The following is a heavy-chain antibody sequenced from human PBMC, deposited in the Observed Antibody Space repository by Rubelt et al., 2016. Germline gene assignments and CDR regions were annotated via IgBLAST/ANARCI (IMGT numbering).Heavy chain of an antibody. CDR3: ARDNWDKVGQSWYFYGMDV. Sequence: QLQLQESGPGLVKPSETLSLTCTVSGGSISSSSYYWGWIRQPPGKGLEWIGSIYYSGSTYYNPSLKSRVTISVDTSKNQFSLSVNSVTAADTAVYYCARDNWDKVGQSWYFYGMDVWGLGTAVTVSS. D-gene: IGHD1/OR15-1a*01. V-gene: IGHV4-39*07. J-gene: IGHJ6*02. CDR2: IYYSGST. CDR1: GGSISSSSYY.